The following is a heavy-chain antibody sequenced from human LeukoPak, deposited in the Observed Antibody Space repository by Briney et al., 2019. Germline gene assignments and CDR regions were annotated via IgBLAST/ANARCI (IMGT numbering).Heavy chain of an antibody. CDR3: ARDTDIVATVTFFDY. D-gene: IGHD5-12*01. CDR1: GFTFSSYW. J-gene: IGHJ4*02. CDR2: IKQDGSEK. V-gene: IGHV3-7*01. Sequence: PVGSLRLSCAASGFTFSSYWMSWVRQAPGKGLEWVANIKQDGSEKYYVDSVKGRFTISRDNAKNSLYLQMNSLRAEDTAVYYCARDTDIVATVTFFDYWGQGTLVTVSS.